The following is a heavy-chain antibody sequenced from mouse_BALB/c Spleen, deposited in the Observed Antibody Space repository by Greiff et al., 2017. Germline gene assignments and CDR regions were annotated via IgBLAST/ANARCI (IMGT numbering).Heavy chain of an antibody. J-gene: IGHJ2*01. V-gene: IGHV5-6*01. D-gene: IGHD1-1*01. CDR2: ISSGGSYT. CDR1: GFTFSSYG. Sequence: EVKVVESGGDLVKPGGSLKLSCAASGFTFSSYGMSWVRQTPDKRLEWVATISSGGSYTYYPDSVKGRFTISRDNAKNTLYLQMSSLKSEDTAMYYCARQRATVVATGYYFDYWGQGTTLTVSS. CDR3: ARQRATVVATGYYFDY.